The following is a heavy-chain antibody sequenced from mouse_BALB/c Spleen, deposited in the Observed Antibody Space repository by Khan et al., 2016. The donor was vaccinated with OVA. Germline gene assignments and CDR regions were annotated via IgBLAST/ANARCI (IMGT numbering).Heavy chain of an antibody. Sequence: VPLQQPGPELVKPGASMKISCKASGYSFTGYTMNWVKQSHGKNLEWIGLINPYNGGTAYSQNFKGKATITVDKSSSTAYMDILSLTSEDSAVYYCTRGTSYRFGYWGQGTTLTVSS. CDR1: GYSFTGYT. CDR2: INPYNGGT. J-gene: IGHJ2*01. D-gene: IGHD1-1*01. V-gene: IGHV1-18*01. CDR3: TRGTSYRFGY.